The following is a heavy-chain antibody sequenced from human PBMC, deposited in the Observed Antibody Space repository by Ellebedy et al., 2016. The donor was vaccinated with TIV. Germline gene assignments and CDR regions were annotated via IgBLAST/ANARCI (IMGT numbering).Heavy chain of an antibody. J-gene: IGHJ4*02. CDR1: GFTVSSNY. V-gene: IGHV3-11*06. CDR2: ISSRSIYT. D-gene: IGHD5-18*01. Sequence: GESLKISCAASGFTVSSNYMNWVRQAPGKGLEWISYISSRSIYTNYADSVKGRFTISRDNAKNSLYLQMNSLRAEDSAVYYCAFMWRYSYGLDYWGQGTLVTVSS. CDR3: AFMWRYSYGLDY.